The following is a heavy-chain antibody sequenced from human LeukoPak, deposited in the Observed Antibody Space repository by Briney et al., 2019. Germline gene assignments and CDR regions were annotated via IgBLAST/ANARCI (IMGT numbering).Heavy chain of an antibody. V-gene: IGHV3-30*18. CDR3: AKDHTYSGSYLVGYYGMDV. CDR1: GFTFSSYG. D-gene: IGHD1-26*01. Sequence: GGSLRLSCAASGFTFSSYGMHWVRQAPGKGLEWVAVISYDGSNKYYADSVKGRFTISRDNSKNTLYLQMNSLRAEDTAVYYCAKDHTYSGSYLVGYYGMDVWGQGTTVTVSS. CDR2: ISYDGSNK. J-gene: IGHJ6*02.